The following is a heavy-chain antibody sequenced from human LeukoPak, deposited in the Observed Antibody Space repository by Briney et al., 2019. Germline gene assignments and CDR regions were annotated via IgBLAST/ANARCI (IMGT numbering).Heavy chain of an antibody. Sequence: GGSLRLSCAASGFTFSSYAMSWVRQAPGKGLEWVSAISGSGGSTYYADSVKGRFTISRDNSKNTLYLQMNSLRAADTAVYYCAISSPRRYGMDVWGQGTTVTVSS. V-gene: IGHV3-23*01. CDR1: GFTFSSYA. CDR3: AISSPRRYGMDV. J-gene: IGHJ6*02. CDR2: ISGSGGST.